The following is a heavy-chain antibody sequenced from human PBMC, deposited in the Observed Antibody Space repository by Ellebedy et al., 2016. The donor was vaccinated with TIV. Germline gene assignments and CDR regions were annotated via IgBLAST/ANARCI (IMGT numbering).Heavy chain of an antibody. V-gene: IGHV1-69*13. Sequence: SVKVSCXASGGTFNSYAISWVRVAPGQGLEWMGGIIPIFETPTYVPKFQGRVTITADESTSTVYLELTSLRSEDTAMYYCARGGKYEYENWRGYHKYYMEVWGTGTAVIASS. CDR1: GGTFNSYA. D-gene: IGHD3-3*01. J-gene: IGHJ6*03. CDR2: IIPIFETP. CDR3: ARGGKYEYENWRGYHKYYMEV.